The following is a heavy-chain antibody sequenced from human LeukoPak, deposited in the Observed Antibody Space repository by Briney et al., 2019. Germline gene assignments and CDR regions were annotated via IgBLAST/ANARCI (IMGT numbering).Heavy chain of an antibody. CDR3: ARFGYSYAPDY. V-gene: IGHV3-7*05. Sequence: GGSLRLSCAAPGFTFPPYWMGWVRQAPGKGLEWVANINPDGSDKYYVDSVKGRFTISRDNARNSLYLQVNSLRDEDTAVYYCARFGYSYAPDYWGQGTLVTVSS. D-gene: IGHD5-18*01. CDR1: GFTFPPYW. J-gene: IGHJ4*02. CDR2: INPDGSDK.